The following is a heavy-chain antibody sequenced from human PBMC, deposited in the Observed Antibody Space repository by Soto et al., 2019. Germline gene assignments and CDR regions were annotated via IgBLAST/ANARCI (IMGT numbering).Heavy chain of an antibody. Sequence: QVQLQQWGAGLLKPSETLSLTCAVYGGSFSGYYWTWIRQPPGTGLEWSGEINHSGSTNYNPSLKSRVTISVDTSKHQFSLKLTSVTAADTAVYYCARDKITGLFDYWGQGTLVTVSS. CDR2: INHSGST. V-gene: IGHV4-34*01. D-gene: IGHD2-8*02. CDR1: GGSFSGYY. J-gene: IGHJ4*02. CDR3: ARDKITGLFDY.